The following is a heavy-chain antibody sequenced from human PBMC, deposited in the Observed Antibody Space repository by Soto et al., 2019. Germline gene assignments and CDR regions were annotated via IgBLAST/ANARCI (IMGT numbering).Heavy chain of an antibody. Sequence: SETLSLTCTVSGGSFSPNYWAWIRQPPGKGLEWIGYIYYGGTTSYNPSLKSRITITLETSKSQNSLRLTSVTASDTAVYYCARFLKGYCISTSCVPSLPELDFWGQGTLVTVSS. CDR2: IYYGGTT. CDR1: GGSFSPNY. CDR3: ARFLKGYCISTSCVPSLPELDF. J-gene: IGHJ4*02. V-gene: IGHV4-59*08. D-gene: IGHD2-2*01.